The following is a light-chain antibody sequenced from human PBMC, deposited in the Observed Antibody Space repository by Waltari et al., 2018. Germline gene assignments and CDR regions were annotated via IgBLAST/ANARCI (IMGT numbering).Light chain of an antibody. CDR3: QQYHKWPPGG. J-gene: IGKJ4*01. V-gene: IGKV3-15*01. CDR1: QRVNTN. CDR2: AAS. Sequence: VVTQSPATLSVSPGTTVTLSCRASQRVNTNLAWYQQKPGQAPRLLIFAASTRAPGIPSRFGGSGSGTEFTLTITSLQFEDVGVYFCQQYHKWPPGGFGGGTKVEIE.